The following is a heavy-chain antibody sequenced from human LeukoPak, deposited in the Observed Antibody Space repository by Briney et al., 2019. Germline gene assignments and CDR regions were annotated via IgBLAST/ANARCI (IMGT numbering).Heavy chain of an antibody. CDR2: ISGSGGST. V-gene: IGHV3-23*01. D-gene: IGHD6-19*01. CDR3: AKETYSSGWYPYFDY. Sequence: GGSLRLSCVASGFTFSSYAMSWVRQAPGKGLEWVSGISGSGGSTYYADSVKGRFTISRDNSKNTLFLQMNSLRAEDTAVYYCAKETYSSGWYPYFDYWGQGTMVTVSS. CDR1: GFTFSSYA. J-gene: IGHJ4*02.